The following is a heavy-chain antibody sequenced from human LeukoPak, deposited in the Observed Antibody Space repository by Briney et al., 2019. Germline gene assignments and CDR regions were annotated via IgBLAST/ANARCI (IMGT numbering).Heavy chain of an antibody. Sequence: GGSLRLSCAASGFTFDDYAMSWVRQAPGKGLEWVSGISGGGGSTYYADSVKGRFTVSRDNSKNTLYLQMNSLRAEDTAVYYCAKVTDRQFDYWGQGTLVTVSS. V-gene: IGHV3-23*01. CDR2: ISGGGGST. J-gene: IGHJ4*02. CDR3: AKVTDRQFDY. CDR1: GFTFDDYA.